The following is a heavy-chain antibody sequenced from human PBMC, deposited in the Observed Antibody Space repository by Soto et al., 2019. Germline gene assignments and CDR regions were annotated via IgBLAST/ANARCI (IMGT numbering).Heavy chain of an antibody. Sequence: EVQLVESGGGLIQPGGSLRLSCAASGFTVSSTYMTWVRQAPGKGLEWVSVIYGGLTTSYADSVKGRFTISRDNSKNTLFLQMKSLRAEDTAVYYCARDRIEAAGTPSFNYYYGMDVWGQGTTVTVSS. V-gene: IGHV3-53*01. CDR2: IYGGLTT. J-gene: IGHJ6*02. CDR1: GFTVSSTY. D-gene: IGHD6-13*01. CDR3: ARDRIEAAGTPSFNYYYGMDV.